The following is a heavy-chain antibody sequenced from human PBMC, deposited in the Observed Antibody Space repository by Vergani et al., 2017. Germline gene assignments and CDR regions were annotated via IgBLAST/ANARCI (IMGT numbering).Heavy chain of an antibody. CDR2: IYTSGST. J-gene: IGHJ5*02. CDR3: ARAVMYAFGGVIENWFYP. Sequence: QVQLQESGPGLVKPSQTLSLTCTVSGGSISSGSYYWSWIRQPAGKGLEWIGRIYTSGSTNYNPSLKSRVTISVDTSKNQFSLKLSSVTAGDTAVYYCARAVMYAFGGVIENWFYPWGQGTLVTVSS. D-gene: IGHD3-16*02. CDR1: GGSISSGSYY. V-gene: IGHV4-61*02.